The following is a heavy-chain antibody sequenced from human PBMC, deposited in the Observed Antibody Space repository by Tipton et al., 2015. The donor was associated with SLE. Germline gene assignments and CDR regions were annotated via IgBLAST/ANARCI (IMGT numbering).Heavy chain of an antibody. CDR2: ISGSAGST. Sequence: SLRLSCAASGFTFSSYAMSWVRQAPGKGLEWVSSISGSAGSTYYADSVKGRFTISRDNSKNTVYLQMNSLRAEDTALYYCAKLRGYGRNITDHWGQGALVTGSS. CDR3: AKLRGYGRNITDH. CDR1: GFTFSSYA. J-gene: IGHJ4*02. D-gene: IGHD6-13*01. V-gene: IGHV3-23*01.